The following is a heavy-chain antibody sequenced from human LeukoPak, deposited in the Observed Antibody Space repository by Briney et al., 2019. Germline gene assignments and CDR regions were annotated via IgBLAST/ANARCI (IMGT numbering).Heavy chain of an antibody. CDR1: GGSISNYY. D-gene: IGHD4-23*01. V-gene: IGHV4-59*08. J-gene: IGHJ4*02. CDR2: IYYSGSP. Sequence: SETLSLTCTVSGGSISNYYWSWIRQPPGKGLEWIGNIYYSGSPNYNPSLKSRVTISVDTSKNQFSLKLSSVTAADTAVYYCARKGTYGGYFDHWGQGTLVTVSS. CDR3: ARKGTYGGYFDH.